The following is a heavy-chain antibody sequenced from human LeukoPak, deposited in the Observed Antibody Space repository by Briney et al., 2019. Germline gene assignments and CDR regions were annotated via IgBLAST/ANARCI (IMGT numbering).Heavy chain of an antibody. Sequence: GGSLRLSCAVSGFTFSTFWMSWVRQAPGKGLEWVANMNQEGSAKNSVDSVKGRFTISRDNSKNTLYLQMNSLRAEDTAVYYCAKDRSESYFYFDFWGQGTLVTVSS. J-gene: IGHJ4*02. CDR2: MNQEGSAK. V-gene: IGHV3-7*01. CDR3: AKDRSESYFYFDF. D-gene: IGHD1-26*01. CDR1: GFTFSTFW.